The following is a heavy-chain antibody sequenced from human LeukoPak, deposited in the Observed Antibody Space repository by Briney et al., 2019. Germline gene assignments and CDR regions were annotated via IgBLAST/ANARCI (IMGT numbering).Heavy chain of an antibody. D-gene: IGHD6-25*01. CDR3: AKAQRLLLEGPDY. V-gene: IGHV3-30*02. CDR2: IRYDGSNK. J-gene: IGHJ4*02. CDR1: GFTFSSYG. Sequence: GGSLRLSCAASGFTFSSYGMHWVRQAPGKGLEGVAFIRYDGSNKYCADSLKGRFTISRDNSKNTLYLQMNSLRVEDTALYYCAKAQRLLLEGPDYWGQGTLVTVSS.